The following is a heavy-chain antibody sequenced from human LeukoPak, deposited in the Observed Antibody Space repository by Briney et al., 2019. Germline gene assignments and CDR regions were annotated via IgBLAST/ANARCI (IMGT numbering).Heavy chain of an antibody. CDR2: ISGSGDKT. Sequence: PGGSLRLSCAASGFTFSNYAMTWVRQAPGKGLEWVSAISGSGDKTYYGDSVKGRFTISRDNSKNTLYLQVNSLRAEDTAVYYCAKGNYYYYMDVWGKGTTVTVSS. V-gene: IGHV3-23*01. CDR3: AKGNYYYYMDV. CDR1: GFTFSNYA. J-gene: IGHJ6*03.